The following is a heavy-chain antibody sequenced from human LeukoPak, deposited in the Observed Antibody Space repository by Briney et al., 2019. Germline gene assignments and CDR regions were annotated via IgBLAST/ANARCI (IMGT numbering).Heavy chain of an antibody. Sequence: SETLSLTCTVSGGPITEYFCNWIRQPAGKGLEWIGRIDASGNTDYNPSLKSRVTMSLDSSNSQCSLKLSSVTAADTAVYYCARDRDSSGSTFDYWGQGTLVTVSS. CDR1: GGPITEYF. CDR2: IDASGNT. J-gene: IGHJ4*01. CDR3: ARDRDSSGSTFDY. D-gene: IGHD3-22*01. V-gene: IGHV4-4*07.